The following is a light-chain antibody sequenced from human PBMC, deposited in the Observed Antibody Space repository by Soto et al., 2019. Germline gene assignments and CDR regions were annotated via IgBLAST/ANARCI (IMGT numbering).Light chain of an antibody. J-gene: IGLJ1*01. CDR2: DVT. CDR3: CSYAGTYTFYV. Sequence: QSALAQPRSVSESPGQSVTISCTGTSSDVGGYDLVSWYQQHPGKAPKLMIYDVTKRPSGVPDRFSGSRSGNTASLTISGLQAEDYADYYCCSYAGTYTFYVFGTGTKLTVL. CDR1: SSDVGGYDL. V-gene: IGLV2-11*01.